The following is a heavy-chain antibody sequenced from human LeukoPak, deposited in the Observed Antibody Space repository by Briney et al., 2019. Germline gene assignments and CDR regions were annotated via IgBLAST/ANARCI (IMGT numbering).Heavy chain of an antibody. CDR2: INEDGSTT. CDR3: AKDLSGTYVEPTFDY. J-gene: IGHJ4*02. CDR1: GFTFSSNW. Sequence: HAGGSLRLSCAASGFTFSSNWMHWVRQAPGKGLVWVSRINEDGSTTNYADSVKGRSTIFRDNAKNTLYLQMNSLRAEDTAVYYCAKDLSGTYVEPTFDYWGQGTLVTVSS. V-gene: IGHV3-74*01. D-gene: IGHD1-26*01.